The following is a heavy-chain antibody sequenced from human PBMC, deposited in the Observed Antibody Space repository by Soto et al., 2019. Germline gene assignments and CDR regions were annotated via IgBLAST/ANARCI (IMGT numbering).Heavy chain of an antibody. CDR1: GGSVSSGSFH. V-gene: IGHV4-61*01. Sequence: QLQQSGPGLVKPSDTLSLTCSVSGGSVSSGSFHWSWIRESPGKGLQFIGSIFYNVTANYSPSLKNRVTISIDTSQSQFSLKLVSVAAADTAVYHCARNGGWYDIDFWGQGNLVTVSS. CDR3: ARNGGWYDIDF. J-gene: IGHJ4*02. D-gene: IGHD6-19*01. CDR2: IFYNVTA.